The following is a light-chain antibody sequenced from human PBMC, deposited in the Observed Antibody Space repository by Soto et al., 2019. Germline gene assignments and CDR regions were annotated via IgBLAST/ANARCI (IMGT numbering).Light chain of an antibody. V-gene: IGKV3-20*01. Sequence: EIVLTQSPGPLSLSPGERATLSCRASQSVSNNYLAWYQQKPGQAPRLLIYGASNRATGIPDRFSGSGSGTDFTLTISRLEPEDFAVYYCQQYGSSGTFGQGTKVEIK. J-gene: IGKJ1*01. CDR2: GAS. CDR1: QSVSNNY. CDR3: QQYGSSGT.